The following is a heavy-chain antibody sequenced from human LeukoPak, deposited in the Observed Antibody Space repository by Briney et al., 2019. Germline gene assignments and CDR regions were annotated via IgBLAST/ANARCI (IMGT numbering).Heavy chain of an antibody. CDR2: IYYSGST. CDR3: ARHGAFLLWFGPAGWFDP. CDR1: GGSISSSSDY. V-gene: IGHV4-39*01. J-gene: IGHJ5*02. Sequence: SETLSLTSAVPGGSISSSSDYRGWVRQPPGKGLEWNVSIYYSGSTYYNPSLKSRVTISVDTSKNQFSLKLSCVTGADTAVYYCARHGAFLLWFGPAGWFDPWGQGTLVTVSS. D-gene: IGHD3-10*01.